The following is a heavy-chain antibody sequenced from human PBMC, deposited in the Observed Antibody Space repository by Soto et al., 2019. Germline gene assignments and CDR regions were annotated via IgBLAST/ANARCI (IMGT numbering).Heavy chain of an antibody. Sequence: PSETLSLTGAVYGGSFSVYFWSWIRQPTGKGLEWIGDISHVGSTNYNPSLKSQVTISVDTSKNQFSLTLRSVTAADTAVYYCARRPRGRNYFLARYYYNGMDIWGQGTAVTVSS. D-gene: IGHD1-7*01. CDR3: ARRPRGRNYFLARYYYNGMDI. V-gene: IGHV4-34*01. J-gene: IGHJ6*02. CDR2: ISHVGST. CDR1: GGSFSVYF.